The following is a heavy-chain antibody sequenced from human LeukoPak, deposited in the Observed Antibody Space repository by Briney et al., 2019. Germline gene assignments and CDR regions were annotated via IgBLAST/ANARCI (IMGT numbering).Heavy chain of an antibody. Sequence: PSETLSLTCTVSGGSISTYYWSWIRQPPGRGPEWIGYIYNSGSPNYNPSLKSRVSISIDTSKNQFSRKLTSLTAADTAVYYCARNGGSWSFDYCGRGTLFTASS. D-gene: IGHD6-13*01. CDR3: ARNGGSWSFDY. V-gene: IGHV4-59*08. CDR2: IYNSGSP. CDR1: GGSISTYY. J-gene: IGHJ4*02.